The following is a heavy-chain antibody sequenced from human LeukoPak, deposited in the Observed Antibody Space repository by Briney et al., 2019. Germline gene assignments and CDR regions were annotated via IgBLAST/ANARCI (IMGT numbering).Heavy chain of an antibody. CDR2: IYSGGGK. D-gene: IGHD1-1*01. CDR3: ASSPGTTGTTGAY. CDR1: GFTVSSNY. Sequence: GGSPRLSCAASGFTVSSNYMNWVRQAPGKGLEWVSVIYSGGGKHYADSVKGRFTISRDNAKNSLYLQMNSLRAEDTAVYYCASSPGTTGTTGAYWGQGTLVTVSS. V-gene: IGHV3-53*01. J-gene: IGHJ4*02.